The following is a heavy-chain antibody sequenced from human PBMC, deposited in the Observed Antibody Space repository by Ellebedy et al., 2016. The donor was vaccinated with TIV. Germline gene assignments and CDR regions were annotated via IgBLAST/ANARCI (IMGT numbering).Heavy chain of an antibody. J-gene: IGHJ5*02. CDR2: INTGSSYT. D-gene: IGHD2-15*01. Sequence: GESLKISCAASGFTFSDYHMSWIRQAPGRGLEWISYINTGSSYTKYADSVWGRFTISRDNAKNTLYLQMNSLRAEDTAVYYCARGIYCSGGRCYSGWFDPWGQGTLVTVSS. V-gene: IGHV3-11*06. CDR3: ARGIYCSGGRCYSGWFDP. CDR1: GFTFSDYH.